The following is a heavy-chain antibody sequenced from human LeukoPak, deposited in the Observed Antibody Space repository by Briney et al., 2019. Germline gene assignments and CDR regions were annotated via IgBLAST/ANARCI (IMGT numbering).Heavy chain of an antibody. CDR3: AKWGASGGWYPGDDYFDY. J-gene: IGHJ4*02. CDR2: ISYDGSNK. Sequence: PGGSLRLSCAASGFTFSSYGMHWVRQAPGKGLEWVAVISYDGSNKYYADSVKGRFTISRDNSKNTLYLQMNSLRAEDTAVYYCAKWGASGGWYPGDDYFDYWGQGTLVTVSS. D-gene: IGHD6-19*01. CDR1: GFTFSSYG. V-gene: IGHV3-30*18.